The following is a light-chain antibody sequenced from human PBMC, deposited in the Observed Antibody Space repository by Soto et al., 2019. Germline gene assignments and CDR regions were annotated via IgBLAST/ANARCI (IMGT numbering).Light chain of an antibody. V-gene: IGKV3-20*01. J-gene: IGKJ5*01. CDR2: GAS. CDR3: QQYGSSPPNT. CDR1: QSVSSSF. Sequence: EIVLTQSPGTLSLSPGERATLSCRASQSVSSSFLAWYQQKPGQAPRLLIYGASSRATGIPDRFSGSGSGTDLTLTISRLEPECFAVYYCQQYGSSPPNTLGRGTRLEIK.